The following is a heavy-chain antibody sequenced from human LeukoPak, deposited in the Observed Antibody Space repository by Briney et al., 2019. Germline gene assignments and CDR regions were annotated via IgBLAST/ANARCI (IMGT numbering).Heavy chain of an antibody. CDR2: INHSGST. Sequence: PSETLSLTCAVYGGSFIGYCWSWIRQPPGKGLEWIGEINHSGSTNYNPSLKSRVTISVDTSKNQFSLKLNSVTAADTAVYYCSKGGPHTVTTYRWFDPWGQGTLVTVSS. CDR3: SKGGPHTVTTYRWFDP. J-gene: IGHJ5*02. D-gene: IGHD4-17*01. V-gene: IGHV4-34*01. CDR1: GGSFIGYC.